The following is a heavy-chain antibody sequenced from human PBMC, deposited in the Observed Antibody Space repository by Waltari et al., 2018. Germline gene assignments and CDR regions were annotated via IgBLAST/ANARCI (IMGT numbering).Heavy chain of an antibody. D-gene: IGHD1-26*01. CDR1: GFAFSSYG. CDR2: IWNDGSN. CDR3: ARYSGSYLDY. V-gene: IGHV3-33*01. Sequence: VQLVESGGGVVQHGRSLKLSCGASGFAFSSYGFHWVRQAPGKGLEWVAAIWNDGSNFYADSVKGRFTISRDNSKKTVYLEMNSLRDGDTALYYCARYSGSYLDYWGQGTLVTVSS. J-gene: IGHJ4*02.